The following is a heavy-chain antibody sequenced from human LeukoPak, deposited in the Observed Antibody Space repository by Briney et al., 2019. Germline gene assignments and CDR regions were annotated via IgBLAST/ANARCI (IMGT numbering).Heavy chain of an antibody. CDR2: IYHSGST. Sequence: PSETLSLTCAVSGYSISSGYYWGWIRQPPGKGLEWIGSIYHSGSTYYNPSLKSRVTISVDPSKNQFSLKVTSVTAADTAVYYCARRTGSGSYYVDFWGQGTVVTVSS. V-gene: IGHV4-38-2*01. CDR1: GYSISSGYY. D-gene: IGHD3-10*01. CDR3: ARRTGSGSYYVDF. J-gene: IGHJ4*02.